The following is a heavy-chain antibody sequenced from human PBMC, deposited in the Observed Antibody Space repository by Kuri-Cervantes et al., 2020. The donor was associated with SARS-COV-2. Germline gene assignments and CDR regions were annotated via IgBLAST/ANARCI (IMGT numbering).Heavy chain of an antibody. D-gene: IGHD3-22*01. Sequence: SETLSLTCAISGESVSSNSAAWDWIRQSPWRGLEWLGRTYYNSQWYTDYSPSGKSRIIIRSDTSKNHVSLQLNSVTPEDTAVYYCAREQISLIVLQSGTFAIWGQGTMVTVSS. CDR2: TYYNSQWYT. V-gene: IGHV6-1*01. CDR1: GESVSSNSAA. J-gene: IGHJ3*02. CDR3: AREQISLIVLQSGTFAI.